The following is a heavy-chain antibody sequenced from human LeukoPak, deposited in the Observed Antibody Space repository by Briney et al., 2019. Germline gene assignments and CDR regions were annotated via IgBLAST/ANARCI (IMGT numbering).Heavy chain of an antibody. CDR2: INHSGST. Sequence: SETLSLTCTVSGGSISSYYWSWIRQPPGKGLEWIGEINHSGSTNYNPSLKSRVTISVDTSKNQFSLKLSSVTAADTAVYYCARIASYYYYYYMDVWGKGTTVTVSS. V-gene: IGHV4-34*01. CDR3: ARIASYYYYYYMDV. J-gene: IGHJ6*03. CDR1: GGSISSYY.